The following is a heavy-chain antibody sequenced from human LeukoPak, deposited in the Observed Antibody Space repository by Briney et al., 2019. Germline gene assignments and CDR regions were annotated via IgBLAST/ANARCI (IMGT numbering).Heavy chain of an antibody. V-gene: IGHV1-24*01. CDR1: GYTLTELS. Sequence: RASVKVSCKVSGYTLTELSMHWVRQAPGKGLEWMGGFDPEDGETIYAQKFQGRVTMTEDTSTDTAYMELSSLRSEDTAVYYCATDRVSFRVVAATGAFDIWGQGTMVTVSS. J-gene: IGHJ3*02. CDR2: FDPEDGET. CDR3: ATDRVSFRVVAATGAFDI. D-gene: IGHD2-15*01.